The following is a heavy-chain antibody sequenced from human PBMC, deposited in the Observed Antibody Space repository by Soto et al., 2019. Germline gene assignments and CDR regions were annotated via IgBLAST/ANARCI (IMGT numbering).Heavy chain of an antibody. Sequence: GGSLRLSCAASGFTFSSYAMSWVRQAPGKGLEWVSAISGSGGSTYYADSVKGRFTNSSDNSKNTLYLQMNSLRAEDTAVYYWAKDRGLYDYGWGSLPASYFDYWGQGTLVTVSS. J-gene: IGHJ4*02. V-gene: IGHV3-23*01. CDR2: ISGSGGST. D-gene: IGHD3-16*01. CDR3: AKDRGLYDYGWGSLPASYFDY. CDR1: GFTFSSYA.